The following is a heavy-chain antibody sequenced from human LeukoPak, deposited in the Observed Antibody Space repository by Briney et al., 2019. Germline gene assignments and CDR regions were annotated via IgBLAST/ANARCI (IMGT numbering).Heavy chain of an antibody. J-gene: IGHJ4*02. V-gene: IGHV4-38-2*02. CDR3: ARGDYDSSGADRGSDY. D-gene: IGHD3-22*01. Sequence: SETLSLTCTVSGYSISSGYYWGRIRQPPGKGLEWIGSIYHSGSTYYNPSLKSRVTISVDTSKNQFSLKLSSVTAADTAVYYCARGDYDSSGADRGSDYWGQGTLVTVSS. CDR2: IYHSGST. CDR1: GYSISSGYY.